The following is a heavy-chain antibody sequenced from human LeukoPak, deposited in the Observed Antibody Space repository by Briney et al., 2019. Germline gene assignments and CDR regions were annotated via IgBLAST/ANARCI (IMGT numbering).Heavy chain of an antibody. D-gene: IGHD4-17*01. V-gene: IGHV1-69*13. CDR1: GGTFSSYA. J-gene: IGHJ4*02. CDR3: ARASGDYGDPYDY. CDR2: IIPIFGTA. Sequence: ASVTLSFKASGGTFSSYAISWVRQAPGQPLEWMGGIIPIFGTANNAQKFQARVTITAVESTSSTYMELSSLRSEDTAVYYGARASGDYGDPYDYWGQGTLVTVSS.